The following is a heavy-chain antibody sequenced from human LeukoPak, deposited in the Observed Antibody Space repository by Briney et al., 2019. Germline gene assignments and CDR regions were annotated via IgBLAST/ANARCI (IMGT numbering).Heavy chain of an antibody. D-gene: IGHD4-11*01. V-gene: IGHV3-33*06. CDR3: AKDAQRGFDYSNSLEN. CDR2: IWSDGSNQ. Sequence: GGSLRLSCAAAKFTFSHYGMHWVRQAPGKGLEWVAVIWSDGSNQYYADSVKGRFTISGDNSQNTVFLQMNSLRAEDTGVYYCAKDAQRGFDYSNSLENWGQGTLVTVSS. J-gene: IGHJ4*02. CDR1: KFTFSHYG.